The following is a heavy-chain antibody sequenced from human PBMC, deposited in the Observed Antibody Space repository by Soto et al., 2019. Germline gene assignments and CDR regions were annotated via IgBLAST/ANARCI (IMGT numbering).Heavy chain of an antibody. CDR2: INAGNGNT. CDR1: GYTFTSYA. D-gene: IGHD1-1*01. CDR3: ARDDLWRSGQPSDY. V-gene: IGHV1-3*01. Sequence: ASVKVSCTASGYTFTSYAMHWVRQAPGQRLEWMGWINAGNGNTKYSQKFQGRVTITRDTSASTAYMELSSLRSEDTAVYYCARDDLWRSGQPSDYWGQGTLVTVSS. J-gene: IGHJ4*02.